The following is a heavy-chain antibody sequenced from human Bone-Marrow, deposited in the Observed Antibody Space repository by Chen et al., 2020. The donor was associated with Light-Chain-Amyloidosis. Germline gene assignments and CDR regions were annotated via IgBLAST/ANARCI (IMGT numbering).Heavy chain of an antibody. D-gene: IGHD2-15*01. Sequence: QVQLQQWGAGLLKPSETLSLTCAVYGGSFSAYYWSWVRQPPGQGLEWIGEVTHTGSTSYNPSVESRVTMSLDISKNQFSRKLTSVTAADTAVYYCARNGHYSIDSWGQGTLVTVSS. CDR2: VTHTGST. V-gene: IGHV4-34*01. CDR1: GGSFSAYY. CDR3: ARNGHYSIDS. J-gene: IGHJ4*02.